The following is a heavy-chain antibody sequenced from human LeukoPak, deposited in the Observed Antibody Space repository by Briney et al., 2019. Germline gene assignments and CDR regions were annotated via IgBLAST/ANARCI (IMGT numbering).Heavy chain of an antibody. Sequence: PGGSLRLSCAASGFTFSSYGMHWVRQAPGKGLEWVAVIWYDGSNKYYADSVKGRFTISRDNSKNTLYLQMNSLRAEDTAVYYCAKTGYSSSSGPFEYYYYYMDVWGKGTTVTVSS. D-gene: IGHD6-6*01. J-gene: IGHJ6*03. V-gene: IGHV3-33*06. CDR1: GFTFSSYG. CDR3: AKTGYSSSSGPFEYYYYYMDV. CDR2: IWYDGSNK.